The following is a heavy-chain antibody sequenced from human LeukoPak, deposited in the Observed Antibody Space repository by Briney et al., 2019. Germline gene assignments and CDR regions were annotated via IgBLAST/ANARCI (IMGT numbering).Heavy chain of an antibody. CDR1: GFTFSDYY. CDR3: ASRYDYSKPTRPIYYYYMDV. V-gene: IGHV3-11*04. D-gene: IGHD4-11*01. Sequence: PGGSLRLSCAASGFTFSDYYMSWIRQAPGKGLEWVSYISSSGSTIYYADSVKGRFTISRDNAKNSLYLQMNSLRAEDTAVYYCASRYDYSKPTRPIYYYYMDVWGKGTTVTVSS. CDR2: ISSSGSTI. J-gene: IGHJ6*03.